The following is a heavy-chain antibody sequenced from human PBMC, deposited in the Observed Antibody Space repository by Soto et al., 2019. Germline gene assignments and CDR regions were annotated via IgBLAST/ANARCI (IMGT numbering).Heavy chain of an antibody. CDR2: IYYSGST. J-gene: IGHJ4*02. D-gene: IGHD3-22*01. CDR1: GGPISSYY. CDR3: ARDSPTGQYYYDS. V-gene: IGHV4-59*01. Sequence: SETLSLTCTVSGGPISSYYWSWVRQPPGKGLEWIGYIYYSGSTNYNPSLKSRVTISVDTSKNQFSLKLSSVTAADTAVYYCARDSPTGQYYYDSWGQGTLVTVSS.